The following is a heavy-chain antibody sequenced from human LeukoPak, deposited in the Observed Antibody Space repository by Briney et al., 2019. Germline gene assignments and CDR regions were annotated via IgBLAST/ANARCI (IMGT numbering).Heavy chain of an antibody. CDR2: ISGSGGST. Sequence: PGGSLRLSCAAAGFTFSSYAMSWVRQAPGKGLEWVSAISGSGGSTYYADSVKGRFTISRDNSKNPLYLQMNSLRAEDTAVYYCAKPWSSGSYRDAFDIWGQGTMVTVSS. CDR3: AKPWSSGSYRDAFDI. CDR1: GFTFSSYA. D-gene: IGHD1-26*01. V-gene: IGHV3-23*01. J-gene: IGHJ3*02.